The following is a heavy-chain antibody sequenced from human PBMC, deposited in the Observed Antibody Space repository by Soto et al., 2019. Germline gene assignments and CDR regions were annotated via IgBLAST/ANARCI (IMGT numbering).Heavy chain of an antibody. CDR2: IYYSGST. J-gene: IGHJ6*02. V-gene: IGHV4-30-2*03. Sequence: SETLSLTCAVSGGSISSGGYSWSWIRQPPGKGLEWIGYIYYSGSTYYNPSLKSRVTISVDTSKNQFSLKLSSVTAADTAVYYCARRLYYDSSGFEGGGMDVWGQGTTVTVS. CDR1: GGSISSGGYS. D-gene: IGHD3-22*01. CDR3: ARRLYYDSSGFEGGGMDV.